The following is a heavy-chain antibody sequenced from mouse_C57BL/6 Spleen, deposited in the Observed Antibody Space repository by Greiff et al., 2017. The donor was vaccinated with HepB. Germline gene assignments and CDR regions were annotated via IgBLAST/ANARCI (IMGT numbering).Heavy chain of an antibody. CDR3: TRGEVVAGLDY. D-gene: IGHD1-1*01. CDR2: IDPETGGT. CDR1: GYTFTDYE. Sequence: VQLQESGAELVRPGASVTLSCKASGYTFTDYEMHWVKQTPVHGLEWIGAIDPETGGTAYNQKFKGKAILTADKSSSTAYMELRSLTSEDSAVYYCTRGEVVAGLDYWGQGTTLTVSS. V-gene: IGHV1-15*01. J-gene: IGHJ2*01.